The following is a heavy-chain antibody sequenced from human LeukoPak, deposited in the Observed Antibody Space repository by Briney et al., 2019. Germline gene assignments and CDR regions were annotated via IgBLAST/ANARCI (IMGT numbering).Heavy chain of an antibody. CDR1: GFTFSSYW. CDR3: AREMARDTIFGVVIIPYFDY. Sequence: GGSLRLSCAASGFTFSSYWMSWVRQAPGKGLEWVASIKQDGSEKYYVDSVKGRFTISRDNAKNSLYLQMNSLRAEDTAVYYCAREMARDTIFGVVIIPYFDYWGQGTLVTVSS. CDR2: IKQDGSEK. J-gene: IGHJ4*02. D-gene: IGHD3-3*01. V-gene: IGHV3-7*01.